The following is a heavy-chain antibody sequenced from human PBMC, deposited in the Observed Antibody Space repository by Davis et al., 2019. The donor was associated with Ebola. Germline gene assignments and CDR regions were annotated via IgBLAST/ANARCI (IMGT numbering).Heavy chain of an antibody. J-gene: IGHJ6*04. CDR3: TRVRHCSSPNCPARGHYGLDV. CDR2: INHYGDT. V-gene: IGHV4-34*01. CDR1: GGSINNYY. Sequence: MPSETLSLTCTVSGGSINNYYWSWIRQPPGKGLEWIGEINHYGDTNYNPSLKSRITISIDTSKKQISLILSSVIAADTAVYYCTRVRHCSSPNCPARGHYGLDVWGKGTTVTVSS. D-gene: IGHD2-2*01.